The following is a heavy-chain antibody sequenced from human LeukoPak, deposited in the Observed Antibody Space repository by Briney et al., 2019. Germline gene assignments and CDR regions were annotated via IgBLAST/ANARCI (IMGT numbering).Heavy chain of an antibody. V-gene: IGHV3-7*03. CDR2: IKQDGSEK. J-gene: IGHJ6*02. D-gene: IGHD6-13*01. CDR1: GFTFSSYW. CDR3: ARELIVAAGVYGTDV. Sequence: PGGSLRLSCAASGFTFSSYWMSWVRQAPGKGLEWVANIKQDGSEKYYVDSVKGRFTISRDNAKNSLYLLMNSLRAEDTAVYYCARELIVAAGVYGTDVWGQGTTVTVSS.